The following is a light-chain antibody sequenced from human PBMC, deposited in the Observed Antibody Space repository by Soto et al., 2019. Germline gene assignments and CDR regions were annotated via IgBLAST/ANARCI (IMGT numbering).Light chain of an antibody. Sequence: DIEMTQSPSSLSASVGDRVTITCRASQSISSYLNWYQQKPGKAPRLLIYAVSNLQSGVPSRFSGSGSGTDLTLTISSLQPEDFATYYCQQNYITPLAFGPGTKVHIK. CDR3: QQNYITPLA. CDR1: QSISSY. J-gene: IGKJ3*01. CDR2: AVS. V-gene: IGKV1-39*01.